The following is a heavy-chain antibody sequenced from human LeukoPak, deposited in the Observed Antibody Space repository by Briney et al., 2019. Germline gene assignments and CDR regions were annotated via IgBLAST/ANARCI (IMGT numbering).Heavy chain of an antibody. D-gene: IGHD3-3*01. CDR1: GGTFSSYA. V-gene: IGHV1-69*13. J-gene: IGHJ5*02. Sequence: ASVKVSCTASGGTFSSYAISWVRQAPGQGLEWMGGIIPIFGTANYAQKFQGRVTITADESTSTAYMELSSLRSEDTAVYYCASGSGRFLRFDPWGQGTLVTVSS. CDR2: IIPIFGTA. CDR3: ASGSGRFLRFDP.